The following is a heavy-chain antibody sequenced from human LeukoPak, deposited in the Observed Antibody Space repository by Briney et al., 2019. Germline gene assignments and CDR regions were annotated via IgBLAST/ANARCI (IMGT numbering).Heavy chain of an antibody. Sequence: GGSLRLSCAASVFTFSSDSMSWVRQAPGKGLEWVSTVGGTGDSTFYADSVKGRLTIFRDNSKNTLYLQMNSLRAEDTAVYFCARLRSGSYYGYFDYWGQGTLVTVSS. J-gene: IGHJ4*02. D-gene: IGHD1-26*01. CDR2: VGGTGDST. CDR1: VFTFSSDS. CDR3: ARLRSGSYYGYFDY. V-gene: IGHV3-23*01.